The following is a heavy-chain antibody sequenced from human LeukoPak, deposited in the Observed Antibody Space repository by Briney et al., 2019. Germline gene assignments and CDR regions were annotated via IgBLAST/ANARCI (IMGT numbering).Heavy chain of an antibody. D-gene: IGHD2-21*02. CDR3: ASGLVVTAPFDY. J-gene: IGHJ4*02. V-gene: IGHV3-30-3*01. Sequence: GGSLRLTCAASGFTFSSYAMHWVRQAPGKGLEWVAVISYDGSNKYYADSVKGRFTISRDNSKNTLYLQMNSLRAEDTAVYYCASGLVVTAPFDYWGQGTLVTVSS. CDR1: GFTFSSYA. CDR2: ISYDGSNK.